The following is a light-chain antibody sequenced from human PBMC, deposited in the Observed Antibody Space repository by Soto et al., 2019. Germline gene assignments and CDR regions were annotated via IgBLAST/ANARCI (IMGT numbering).Light chain of an antibody. J-gene: IGKJ1*01. Sequence: DIQMTQSPSSLSASVGDRVTITFRASQSISSYLNWYQQKPGKAPKLLIYAASSLQSGVPSRFSGSGSGTEFTLTISSLEPEDFAVYYCQQRSNWPPWTFGQGTKVDIK. V-gene: IGKV1-39*01. CDR1: QSISSY. CDR2: AAS. CDR3: QQRSNWPPWT.